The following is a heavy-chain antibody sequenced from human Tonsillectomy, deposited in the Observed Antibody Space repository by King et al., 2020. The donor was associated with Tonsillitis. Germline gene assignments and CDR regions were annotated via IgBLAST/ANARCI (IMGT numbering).Heavy chain of an antibody. CDR3: ARGVAF. J-gene: IGHJ4*02. V-gene: IGHV1-8*02. CDR1: GYTFTNYD. CDR2: MDPSSGDA. Sequence: QLVQSGAEVKKPGASVKVSCKASGYTFTNYDINWVRQGTGQGLEWMGWMDPSSGDADYSQKFQGRVAMTRNTSISTAFMELRSLRSEDTAVYYCARGVAFWGQGTLVTVSS.